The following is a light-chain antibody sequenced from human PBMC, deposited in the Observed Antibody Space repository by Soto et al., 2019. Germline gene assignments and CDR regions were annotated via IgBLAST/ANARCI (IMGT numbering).Light chain of an antibody. Sequence: QSALTQPPSASGSPGQSVTISCTGTSSDAGGYKYVSCYQQHPGKAPKLMIFEVNKRPSGVPDRFSGSKSGNTASLTVSGLQAEDEADYYCSSYAGINNLGVFGTGTKLTVL. V-gene: IGLV2-8*01. J-gene: IGLJ1*01. CDR3: SSYAGINNLGV. CDR1: SSDAGGYKY. CDR2: EVN.